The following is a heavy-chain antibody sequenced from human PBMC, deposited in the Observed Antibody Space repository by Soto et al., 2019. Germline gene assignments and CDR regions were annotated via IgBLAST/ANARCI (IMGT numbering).Heavy chain of an antibody. V-gene: IGHV1-18*01. J-gene: IGHJ4*02. D-gene: IGHD1-1*01. CDR2: ISARNGNT. Sequence: QVHLVQSGAEVKKPGASVKVSCKGSGYTFTSYGITWVRQAPGQGLEWMGWISARNGNTNYAQKFQGKVTVTRDTSTSTAYMELRSLRSDDTAVYYCARGRYGDYWGQGALVTVSS. CDR3: ARGRYGDY. CDR1: GYTFTSYG.